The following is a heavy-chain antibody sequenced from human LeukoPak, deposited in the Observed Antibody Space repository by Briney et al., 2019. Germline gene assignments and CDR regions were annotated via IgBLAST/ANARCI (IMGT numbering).Heavy chain of an antibody. D-gene: IGHD6-19*01. Sequence: GGSLRLSCAVSGFTFSNYWMTWVRQAPGKGLEWVDNIKHDGSGPSYLDSVRGRFTISRDNARNSLSLQMTSLRAEDTAVYYCARAREITVSGTDYFDYWGQGTLVTVSS. CDR2: IKHDGSGP. CDR3: ARAREITVSGTDYFDY. V-gene: IGHV3-7*01. CDR1: GFTFSNYW. J-gene: IGHJ4*02.